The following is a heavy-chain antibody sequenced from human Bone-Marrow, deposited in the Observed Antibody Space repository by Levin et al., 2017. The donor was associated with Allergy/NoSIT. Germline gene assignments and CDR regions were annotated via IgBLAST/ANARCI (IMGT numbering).Heavy chain of an antibody. Sequence: PGGSLRLSCAASGFTFDDYAMHWVRQAPGKGLEWVSGISWNSGSIGYADSVKGRFTISRDNAKNSLYLQMNSLRAEDTALYYCAKEGRGCSSTSCYIKKAIYDRGIDYWGQGTLVTVSS. CDR1: GFTFDDYA. CDR3: AKEGRGCSSTSCYIKKAIYDRGIDY. J-gene: IGHJ4*02. CDR2: ISWNSGSI. D-gene: IGHD2-2*02. V-gene: IGHV3-9*01.